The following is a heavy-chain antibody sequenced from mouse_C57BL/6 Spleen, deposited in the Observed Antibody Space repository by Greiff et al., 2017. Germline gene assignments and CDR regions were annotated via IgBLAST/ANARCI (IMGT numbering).Heavy chain of an antibody. Sequence: VQLQQPGAELVRPGTSVKLSCKVSGYTFTSYWMHWVKQRPGQGLEWIGVIDPSDSYTNYNQKFKGKATLTVDTSSSTAYMQLSSLTSEDSAVYYCAALITFWGPGTTLTVSS. CDR2: IDPSDSYT. V-gene: IGHV1-59*01. CDR1: GYTFTSYW. D-gene: IGHD1-3*01. J-gene: IGHJ2*01. CDR3: AALITF.